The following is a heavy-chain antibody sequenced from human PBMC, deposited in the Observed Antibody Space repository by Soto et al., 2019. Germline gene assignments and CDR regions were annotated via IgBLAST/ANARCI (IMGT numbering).Heavy chain of an antibody. CDR1: GGSFNTYA. D-gene: IGHD2-2*01. CDR3: ADFSLGYCISSTCPPDY. J-gene: IGHJ4*02. CDR2: IIPVFGRV. Sequence: QVQLVQSGAEVKKPGSSVKVSCKASGGSFNTYAISWVRQAPGQGLEWMGGIIPVFGRVSYAQNFQGRLTITADDSTSTDSMELRSLRSDDTAIYYCADFSLGYCISSTCPPDYWCQGTLVSVSS. V-gene: IGHV1-69*12.